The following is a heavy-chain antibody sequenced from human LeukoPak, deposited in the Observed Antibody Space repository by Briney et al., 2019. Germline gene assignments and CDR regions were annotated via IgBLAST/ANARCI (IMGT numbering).Heavy chain of an antibody. D-gene: IGHD2-15*01. Sequence: ASVKVSCKASGYTFTGYYMHWVRQAPGQGLEWMGWINPNSGGTNYAQKFQGRVTMTRDTSISTAYMELSRLRSDDTAVYYCAREVGSPSEAYMDVWGKGTTVTVSS. CDR1: GYTFTGYY. CDR2: INPNSGGT. J-gene: IGHJ6*03. CDR3: AREVGSPSEAYMDV. V-gene: IGHV1-2*02.